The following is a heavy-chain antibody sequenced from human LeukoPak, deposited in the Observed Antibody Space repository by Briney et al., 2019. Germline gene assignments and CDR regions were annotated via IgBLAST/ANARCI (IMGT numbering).Heavy chain of an antibody. V-gene: IGHV3-23*01. CDR1: GFTFISYA. Sequence: GGSLRLSCAASGFTFISYAMNWVRQAPGKGLEGVSVINGDGGGTYYADSVKGRFTISRDNSKNTLYLQMNSLRAEDTAVYYCAKGDSAWYAFDYWGQGTLVTVSS. J-gene: IGHJ4*02. CDR2: INGDGGGT. D-gene: IGHD6-19*01. CDR3: AKGDSAWYAFDY.